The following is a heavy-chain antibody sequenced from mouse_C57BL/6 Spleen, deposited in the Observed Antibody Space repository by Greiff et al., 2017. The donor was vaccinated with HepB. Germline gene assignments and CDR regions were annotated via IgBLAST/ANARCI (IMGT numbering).Heavy chain of an antibody. J-gene: IGHJ1*03. CDR1: GYAFSSSW. D-gene: IGHD2-4*01. V-gene: IGHV1-82*01. Sequence: VKLVESGPELVKPGASVKISCKASGYAFSSSWMNWVKQRPGKGLEWIGRIYPGDGDTNYNGKFKGKATLTADKSSSTAYMQLSSLTSEDSAVYFCARRDYDWGYFDVWGTGTTVTVSS. CDR3: ARRDYDWGYFDV. CDR2: IYPGDGDT.